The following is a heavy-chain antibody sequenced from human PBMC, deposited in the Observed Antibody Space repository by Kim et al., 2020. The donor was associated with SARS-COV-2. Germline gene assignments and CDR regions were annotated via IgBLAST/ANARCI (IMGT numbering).Heavy chain of an antibody. J-gene: IGHJ3*02. V-gene: IGHV3-9*01. D-gene: IGHD1-1*01. CDR2: ISWNSGSI. Sequence: GGSLRLSCAASGFTFGDYAMHWVRQAPGKGLEWVSGISWNSGSIGYADSVKGRFTISRDNAKNSLYLQMNSLRAEDTALYYCAKVEPGLDAFDIWGQGTMVTVSS. CDR1: GFTFGDYA. CDR3: AKVEPGLDAFDI.